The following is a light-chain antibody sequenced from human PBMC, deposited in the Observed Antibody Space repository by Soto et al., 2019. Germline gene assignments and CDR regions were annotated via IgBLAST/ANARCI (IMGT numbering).Light chain of an antibody. Sequence: AIRMTQSPSSLSASTGAGATITCRASQGISSYLAWYQQKPGKAPKLLIYAASTLQSGVPSRFSGSGSGTDLTLTISCLQSEDFATYYCQQYYSYPLPFGGGTKVEIK. V-gene: IGKV1-8*01. J-gene: IGKJ4*01. CDR3: QQYYSYPLP. CDR1: QGISSY. CDR2: AAS.